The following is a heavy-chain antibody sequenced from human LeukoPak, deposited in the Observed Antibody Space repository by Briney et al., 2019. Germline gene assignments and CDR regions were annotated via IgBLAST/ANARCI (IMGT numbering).Heavy chain of an antibody. D-gene: IGHD2-8*01. V-gene: IGHV3-21*01. J-gene: IGHJ4*02. Sequence: GGSLRLSCAASGFTFRDYTMNWVRQAPGKGLEWVSAISKSGTYIKYADSVKGRFTVSRDNAKNSLFLQMNSLRVEDTAVYYCARDLGYCTNGVCHTRFDYWGQGTLVAVSS. CDR1: GFTFRDYT. CDR3: ARDLGYCTNGVCHTRFDY. CDR2: ISKSGTYI.